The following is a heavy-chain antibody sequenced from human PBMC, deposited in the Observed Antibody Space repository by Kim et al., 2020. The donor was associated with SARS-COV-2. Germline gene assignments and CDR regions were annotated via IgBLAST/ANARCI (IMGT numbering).Heavy chain of an antibody. CDR3: ARGEPRDIGVVVAGTTGQE. V-gene: IGHV3-21*01. CDR1: GFTFSSYS. J-gene: IGHJ4*02. D-gene: IGHD2-15*01. Sequence: GGSLRLSCAASGFTFSSYSMHWVRQAPGKGLEWVSAICSNGSNIYYADSVKGRFTISRDNAKNSLYLQMNSLRAEDTAVYYCARGEPRDIGVVVAGTTGQEWGQGTLVTVSS. CDR2: ICSNGSNI.